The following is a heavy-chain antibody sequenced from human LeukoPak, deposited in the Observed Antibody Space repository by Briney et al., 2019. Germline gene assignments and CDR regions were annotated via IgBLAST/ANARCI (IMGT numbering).Heavy chain of an antibody. CDR1: DGSINDYY. Sequence: KTSETLSLTCTVSDGSINDYYWSWIRQPPGKRLEWIGYIYYSGSTNYNPSLKSRVTISVDTSKNQFSLKLSSVTAADTAVYYCARGSQGYYDFWSGNENWFDPWGQGTLVTVSS. J-gene: IGHJ5*02. D-gene: IGHD3-3*01. CDR3: ARGSQGYYDFWSGNENWFDP. V-gene: IGHV4-59*01. CDR2: IYYSGST.